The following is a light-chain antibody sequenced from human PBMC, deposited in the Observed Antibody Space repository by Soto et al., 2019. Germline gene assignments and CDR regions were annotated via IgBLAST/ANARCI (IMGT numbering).Light chain of an antibody. J-gene: IGLJ1*01. CDR2: EVS. Sequence: QSVLTQPASVSGPPGQSITISCTGTSSDVVGYNYVSWYQQQPGKAPKLMIYEVSDRPSGVSNRFSGSKSGNTASLTISGLQAEDEADYYCISYTSNSPYVFGTGTKLTVL. V-gene: IGLV2-14*01. CDR3: ISYTSNSPYV. CDR1: SSDVVGYNY.